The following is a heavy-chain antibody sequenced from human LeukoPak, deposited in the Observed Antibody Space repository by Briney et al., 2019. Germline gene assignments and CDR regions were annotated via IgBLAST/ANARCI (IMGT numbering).Heavy chain of an antibody. Sequence: GGSLRLSCAASGFTFSSYGMHWVRQAPGKGLEWVAVIWYDGSNKYYADSVKGRFTISRDNSKNTLYLQMNSLRAEDTAVYYCARAGIAVAGTALGGFDYWGQGTLVTVSS. V-gene: IGHV3-33*01. CDR3: ARAGIAVAGTALGGFDY. D-gene: IGHD6-19*01. CDR1: GFTFSSYG. J-gene: IGHJ4*02. CDR2: IWYDGSNK.